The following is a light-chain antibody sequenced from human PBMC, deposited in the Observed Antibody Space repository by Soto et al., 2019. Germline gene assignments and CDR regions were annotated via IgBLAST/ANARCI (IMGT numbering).Light chain of an antibody. CDR2: KAS. J-gene: IGKJ1*01. V-gene: IGKV1-5*03. CDR1: QSISSW. Sequence: DTQMTQSPSTLSASVGERVTITCRASQSISSWLAWYQQKPGKAPKLLIYKASTLESGVPSRFSGSGSGTEFTLTISSLQSDDSATYYCQQYNSYSWTFGQGTKVDI. CDR3: QQYNSYSWT.